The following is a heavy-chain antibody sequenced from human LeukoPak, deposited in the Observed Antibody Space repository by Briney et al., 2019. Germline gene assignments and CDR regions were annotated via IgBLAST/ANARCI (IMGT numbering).Heavy chain of an antibody. J-gene: IGHJ4*02. CDR3: ARAVSGRFDY. CDR1: GGSMSPYH. D-gene: IGHD6-19*01. V-gene: IGHV4-59*08. CDR2: IYYSGST. Sequence: SETLSLTCTVSGGSMSPYHWGWIRQPPGKGLEWTGYIYYSGSTNYNPSLKSRVTMSVDTSKNQFSLKLSSVTAADTAIYYCARAVSGRFDYWGQGTLVTVSS.